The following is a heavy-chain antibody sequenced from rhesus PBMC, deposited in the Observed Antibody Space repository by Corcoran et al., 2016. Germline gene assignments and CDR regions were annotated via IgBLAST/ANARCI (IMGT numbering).Heavy chain of an antibody. J-gene: IGHJ4*01. D-gene: IGHD5-42*01. Sequence: QVQLQESGPGLVKPSETLSLTCAVSGASISSYWWSWIRQPPGKGLEWIGEINGSSGSTYYNPSLKSRVTISKDASKNQSSLKLSSVTAADTAVYYCASRGYSGYGGQGVLVTVSS. CDR1: GASISSYW. V-gene: IGHV4-80*01. CDR2: INGSSGST. CDR3: ASRGYSGY.